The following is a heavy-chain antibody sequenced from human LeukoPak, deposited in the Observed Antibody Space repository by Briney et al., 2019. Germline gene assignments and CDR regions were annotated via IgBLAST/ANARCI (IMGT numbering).Heavy chain of an antibody. CDR3: AGGAASSAFDI. CDR1: GGSISSYY. J-gene: IGHJ3*02. CDR2: IYSSGST. D-gene: IGHD3-16*01. Sequence: SETLSLTCTVSGGSISSYYWSWTRQPAGKGLEWIGRIYSSGSTNYNPSLKSRVTMSVDTPKNQFSLKLSSVTAADTAVYYCAGGAASSAFDIWGQGTMVTVSS. V-gene: IGHV4-4*07.